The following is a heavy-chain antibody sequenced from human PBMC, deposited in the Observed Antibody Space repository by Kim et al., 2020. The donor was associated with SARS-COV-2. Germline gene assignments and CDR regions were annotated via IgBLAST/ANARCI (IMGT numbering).Heavy chain of an antibody. J-gene: IGHJ4*02. V-gene: IGHV3-7*01. CDR2: SEK. Sequence: SEKYYVDYVNGRFTISRDNAKNSLYLQMNSLRAEDTAVYYCARGGRILYSLGQGTLVTVSS. D-gene: IGHD2-15*01. CDR3: ARGGRILYS.